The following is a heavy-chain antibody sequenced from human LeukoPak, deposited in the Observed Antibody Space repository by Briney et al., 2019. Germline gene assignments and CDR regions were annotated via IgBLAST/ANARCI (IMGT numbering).Heavy chain of an antibody. CDR3: ARRITMVRGSGDYYYYYGMDV. CDR2: IYYRGIT. Sequence: SETLSLTCTVSGGSISSYYWSWIRQPPGKGLEWIGYIYYRGITNYNPSLKSRVTISVDTSKNQFSLKLSSVTAADTAVYYCARRITMVRGSGDYYYYYGMDVWGQGTTVTVSS. J-gene: IGHJ6*02. D-gene: IGHD3-10*01. CDR1: GGSISSYY. V-gene: IGHV4-59*08.